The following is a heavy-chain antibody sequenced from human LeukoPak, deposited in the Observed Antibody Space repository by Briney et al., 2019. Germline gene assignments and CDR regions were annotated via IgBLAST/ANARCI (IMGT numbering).Heavy chain of an antibody. J-gene: IGHJ5*02. CDR1: GDSISRGDYY. Sequence: SQTLSLTCTVSGDSISRGDYYWSWVRQPLGKGLEWIGYIYYNGNTYYNPSLKSRLTISVDTSKNQFSLKLSSVTAADTAVYYCVRGVGATRGRFDPWGQGTLVTVSS. V-gene: IGHV4-30-4*08. CDR3: VRGVGATRGRFDP. CDR2: IYYNGNT. D-gene: IGHD1-26*01.